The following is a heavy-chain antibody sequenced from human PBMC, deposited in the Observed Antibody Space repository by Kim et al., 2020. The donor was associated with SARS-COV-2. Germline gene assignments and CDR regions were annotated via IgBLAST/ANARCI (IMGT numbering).Heavy chain of an antibody. D-gene: IGHD3-10*01. CDR2: INHSGST. CDR3: ASSITMPKRALGY. CDR1: GGSFSGYY. Sequence: SETLSLTCAVYGGSFSGYYWSWIRQPPGKGLEWIGEINHSGSTNYNPSLKSRVTISVDTSKNQFSLKLSSVTAADTAVYYCASSITMPKRALGYWGQGTLVTVSS. J-gene: IGHJ4*02. V-gene: IGHV4-34*01.